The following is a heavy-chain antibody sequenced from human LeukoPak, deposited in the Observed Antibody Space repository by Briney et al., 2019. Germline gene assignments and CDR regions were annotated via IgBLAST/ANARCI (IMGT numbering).Heavy chain of an antibody. V-gene: IGHV3-21*01. D-gene: IGHD3-22*01. CDR3: ARDRGSSGYYNWFDP. CDR1: GFTFSSYS. Sequence: GGSLRLSCAASGFTFSSYSMNWVRQAPGKGLEWVSSISSSSSYIYYADSVKGRFTISGDNAKNSLYLQMNSLRAEDTAVYYCARDRGSSGYYNWFDPWGQGTLSPSPQ. J-gene: IGHJ5*02. CDR2: ISSSSSYI.